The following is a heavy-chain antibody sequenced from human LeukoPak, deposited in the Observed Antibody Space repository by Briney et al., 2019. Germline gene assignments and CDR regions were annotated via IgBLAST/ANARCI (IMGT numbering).Heavy chain of an antibody. V-gene: IGHV3-23*01. J-gene: IGHJ4*02. CDR2: ISGSGGST. CDR1: GFTFSDYY. CDR3: ARWRGGMGLLNPPYFDY. Sequence: GGSLRLSCAASGFTFSDYYMNWIRQGPGKGLEWASAISGSGGSTYADSVKGRFTISRDNSKNTLYLQMNSLRVEDTAVYYCARWRGGMGLLNPPYFDYWGLGTLVTVSS. D-gene: IGHD3-3*01.